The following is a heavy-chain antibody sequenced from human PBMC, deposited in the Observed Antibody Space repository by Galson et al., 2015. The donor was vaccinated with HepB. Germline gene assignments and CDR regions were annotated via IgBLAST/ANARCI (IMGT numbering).Heavy chain of an antibody. CDR3: ARGVVIIKGTLHYYMDV. Sequence: SVKVSCKASGGTFSSYAISWVRQAPGQGLEWMGGIIPIFGTANYAQKFQGRVTITADESTSTAYMELSSLRSEDTAVYYCARGVVIIKGTLHYYMDVWGKGTTVTVSS. CDR2: IIPIFGTA. J-gene: IGHJ6*03. V-gene: IGHV1-69*13. D-gene: IGHD3-3*01. CDR1: GGTFSSYA.